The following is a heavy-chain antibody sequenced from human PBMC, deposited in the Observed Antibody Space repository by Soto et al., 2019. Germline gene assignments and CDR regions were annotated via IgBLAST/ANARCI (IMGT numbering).Heavy chain of an antibody. Sequence: QVQLVQSGAEVKKPGASVKVYCKASGYTFTDYGISWVRQAPGQGLEWMGWIHTYNGNTNYAQKVQGRVTMTTDSSTSTAYMELRSRRSDDTAVYYCARDAQYSSRWHPIDYWGQGTLVTVAS. CDR3: ARDAQYSSRWHPIDY. CDR2: IHTYNGNT. CDR1: GYTFTDYG. V-gene: IGHV1-18*01. J-gene: IGHJ4*02. D-gene: IGHD6-19*01.